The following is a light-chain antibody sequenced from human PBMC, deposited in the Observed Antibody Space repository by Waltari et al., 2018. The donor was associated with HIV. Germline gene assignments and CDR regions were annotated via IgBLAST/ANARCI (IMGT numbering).Light chain of an antibody. CDR1: RSNIGAGFD. J-gene: IGLJ2*01. CDR2: ANN. CDR3: QSYDMSQSGSLV. Sequence: QSVLTQPPSVSGAPGQRVTIACTGTRSNIGAGFDVHWYQQIPGNAPKLLISANNIRPSGVPDRCSGSKSGTSASLAITGLQSEDEADYYCQSYDMSQSGSLVFGGGTKLTVL. V-gene: IGLV1-40*01.